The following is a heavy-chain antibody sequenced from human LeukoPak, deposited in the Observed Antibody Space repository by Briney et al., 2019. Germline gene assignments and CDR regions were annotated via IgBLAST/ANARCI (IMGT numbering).Heavy chain of an antibody. J-gene: IGHJ4*02. CDR2: IRGSGGGT. D-gene: IGHD6-19*01. CDR1: GFTFSSYA. Sequence: PGGSLRLSCAASGFTFSSYAMSWVRQAPGKGLEWVSAIRGSGGGTYHADSVKGRFTISRDNSKNTLYLQMNSLRDEDTALYYCAKAGIGVVGYFDYWGQGTLVTVSP. CDR3: AKAGIGVVGYFDY. V-gene: IGHV3-23*01.